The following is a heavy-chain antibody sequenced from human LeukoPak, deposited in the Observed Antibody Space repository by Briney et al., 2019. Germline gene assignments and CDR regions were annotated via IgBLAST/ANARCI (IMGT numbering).Heavy chain of an antibody. CDR1: GFTFSSYS. J-gene: IGHJ6*03. D-gene: IGHD2-21*02. CDR2: ISSSSSTK. CDR3: ARGDPENYYYYYMDV. V-gene: IGHV3-48*01. Sequence: GGSLRLSCAASGFTFSSYSMNWVRQAPGKGLEWVSYISSSSSTKYYADSMRGRFTISRDNAKNSLYLQMNSLRAEDTAVYYCARGDPENYYYYYMDVWGKGTTVTVSS.